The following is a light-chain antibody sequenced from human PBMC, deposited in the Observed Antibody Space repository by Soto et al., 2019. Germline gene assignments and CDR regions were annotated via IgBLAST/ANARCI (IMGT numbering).Light chain of an antibody. CDR1: SSDVGGYNY. J-gene: IGLJ1*01. CDR2: DVS. CDR3: SSDTSSSTLRRV. V-gene: IGLV2-14*01. Sequence: QSVLTQPASVSGSPGQSITISCTGTSSDVGGYNYVSWYQQHPGKAPKLMIYDVSNRPSGVSNRFSGSKSGNTASLTISGLQAEDEADYYCSSDTSSSTLRRVVGTGTKVTVL.